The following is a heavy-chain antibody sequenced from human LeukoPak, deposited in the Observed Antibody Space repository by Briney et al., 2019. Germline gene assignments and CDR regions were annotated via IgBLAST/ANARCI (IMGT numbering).Heavy chain of an antibody. J-gene: IGHJ4*02. CDR2: ISGSSNDI. CDR3: ATDYYCSGGSCYPPD. Sequence: GSLRLSCAASGFPFSIYTMNWVRQAPGKGLEWVSSISGSSNDIYYADSVKGRFTISRDNAKNSPYLQMNSLRAEDTAVYYCATDYYCSGGSCYPPDWGQGTLVTVSS. V-gene: IGHV3-21*01. D-gene: IGHD2-15*01. CDR1: GFPFSIYT.